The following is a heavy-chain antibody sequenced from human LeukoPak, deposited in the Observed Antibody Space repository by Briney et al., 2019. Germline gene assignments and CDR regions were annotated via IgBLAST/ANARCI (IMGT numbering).Heavy chain of an antibody. D-gene: IGHD3-3*01. Sequence: GGSLRLSCAASGFTFSSYSMNWVRQAPGKGLEWVSSISSSSSYIYYADSVKGRFTISRDNAKNSLYLQMNSLRAEDTAVYYCARANFGVVIFPQDVWDKGTTVTVSS. J-gene: IGHJ6*04. CDR2: ISSSSSYI. V-gene: IGHV3-21*01. CDR3: ARANFGVVIFPQDV. CDR1: GFTFSSYS.